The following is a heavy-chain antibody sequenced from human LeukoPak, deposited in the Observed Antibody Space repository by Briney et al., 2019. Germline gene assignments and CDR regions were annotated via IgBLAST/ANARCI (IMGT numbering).Heavy chain of an antibody. Sequence: ASVKVSCTASGYTFTSYYMHWVRQAPGQGLEWMGIINPSGGSTSYAQKFQGRVTMTRDTSTSTVYMELSSLRSEDTAVYYCARGPGSSSVREGGDYFDYWGQGTLVTVSS. J-gene: IGHJ4*02. CDR2: INPSGGST. CDR1: GYTFTSYY. D-gene: IGHD3-16*01. CDR3: ARGPGSSSVREGGDYFDY. V-gene: IGHV1-46*01.